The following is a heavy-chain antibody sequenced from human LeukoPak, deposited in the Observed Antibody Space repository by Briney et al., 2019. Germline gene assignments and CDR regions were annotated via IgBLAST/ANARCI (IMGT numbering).Heavy chain of an antibody. CDR3: ARHSSGYYYTPKVGYYFDY. V-gene: IGHV4-34*01. D-gene: IGHD3-22*01. J-gene: IGHJ4*02. CDR1: GGSFGGYY. Sequence: SETLSLTCAVYGGSFGGYYWSWIRQPPGKGLEWIGEINHSGSTNYNPSLKSRVTISVDTSKNQFSLKLSSVTAADTAVYYCARHSSGYYYTPKVGYYFDYWGQGTLVTVSS. CDR2: INHSGST.